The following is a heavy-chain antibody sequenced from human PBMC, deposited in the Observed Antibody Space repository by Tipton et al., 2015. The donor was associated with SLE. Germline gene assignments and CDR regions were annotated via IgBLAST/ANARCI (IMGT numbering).Heavy chain of an antibody. CDR2: INDGGTTT. CDR1: GFAFSSYG. D-gene: IGHD6-13*01. J-gene: IGHJ6*02. Sequence: GSLRLSCAASGFAFSSYGMTWVRQAPGRGLEWVSTINDGGTTTYYADSVKGRFTISRDNSKNTLYLQMNSLRAEDTAVYYCARDRVYGSNWPDGMDVWGQGTTVTVSS. CDR3: ARDRVYGSNWPDGMDV. V-gene: IGHV3-23*01.